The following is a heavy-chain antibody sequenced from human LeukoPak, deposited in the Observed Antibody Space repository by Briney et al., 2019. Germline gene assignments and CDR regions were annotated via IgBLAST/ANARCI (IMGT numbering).Heavy chain of an antibody. CDR3: ASAYYYGSGSYYQGRAFDI. J-gene: IGHJ3*02. D-gene: IGHD3-10*01. CDR2: ISSSGSTI. CDR1: GFTFSGYE. V-gene: IGHV3-48*03. Sequence: GGSLRLSCAASGFTFSGYEMNWVRQAPGKGLEWVSYISSSGSTIYYADSVKGRFTISRDNAKNSLSLQMSSLRAEDTAVYYCASAYYYGSGSYYQGRAFDIWGQGTMVTVSS.